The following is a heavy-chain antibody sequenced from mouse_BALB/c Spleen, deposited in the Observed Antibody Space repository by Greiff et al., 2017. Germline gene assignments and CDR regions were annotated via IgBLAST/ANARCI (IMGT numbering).Heavy chain of an antibody. J-gene: IGHJ4*01. Sequence: EVQLVESGPGLVKPSQSLSLTCSVTGYSITSGYYWNWIRQFPGNKLEWMGYISYDGSNNYNPSLKNRISITRDTSKNQFFLKLNSVTTEDTATYYCARDYYGHYYAMDYWGQGTSVTVSS. CDR1: GYSITSGYY. D-gene: IGHD1-2*01. CDR3: ARDYYGHYYAMDY. V-gene: IGHV3-6*02. CDR2: ISYDGSN.